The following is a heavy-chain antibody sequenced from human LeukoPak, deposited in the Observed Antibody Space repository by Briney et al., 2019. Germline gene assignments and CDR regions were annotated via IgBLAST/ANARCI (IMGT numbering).Heavy chain of an antibody. J-gene: IGHJ4*02. CDR1: GFTFTSYA. V-gene: IGHV3-23*01. CDR3: AKTRGYYYESRSFFDY. CDR2: ISGSGGTA. Sequence: GGSLTLSCAASGFTFTSYAMTWVRQAPGKGLDWVSGISGSGGTAKYADSVKGRFTISRDNSKRMVFLQMDSLRAEDTAMYYCAKTRGYYYESRSFFDYWGQGTLVTVSS. D-gene: IGHD3-22*01.